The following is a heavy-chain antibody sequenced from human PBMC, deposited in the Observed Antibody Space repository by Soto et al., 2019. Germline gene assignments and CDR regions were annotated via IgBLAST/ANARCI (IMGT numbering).Heavy chain of an antibody. D-gene: IGHD5-18*01. CDR2: ISYDGSNK. CDR3: AKDSDTAMVTMVDY. Sequence: GGSLRLSCAASGFTFSSYGMHWVRQDPGKGLEWVAVISYDGSNKYYADSVKGRFTISRDNSKNTLYLQMNSLRAEDTAVYYCAKDSDTAMVTMVDYWGQGTLVTVSS. J-gene: IGHJ4*02. CDR1: GFTFSSYG. V-gene: IGHV3-30*18.